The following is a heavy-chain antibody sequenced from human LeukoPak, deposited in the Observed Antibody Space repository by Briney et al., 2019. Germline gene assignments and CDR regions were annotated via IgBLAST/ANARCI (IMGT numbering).Heavy chain of an antibody. CDR1: GASISSSGNS. D-gene: IGHD2-2*01. J-gene: IGHJ5*02. CDR2: IYHGGST. V-gene: IGHV4-30-2*01. CDR3: ARGAVVVPVLSQIGALPGTDWFGP. Sequence: SETLSLTCAVSGASISSSGNSWSWIRQPPGKGLEWMGYIYHGGSTYYNPSLKSRVTISVDRSKNQFSLKLSSVTAADTAVYYCARGAVVVPVLSQIGALPGTDWFGPWGQGTLVTVSS.